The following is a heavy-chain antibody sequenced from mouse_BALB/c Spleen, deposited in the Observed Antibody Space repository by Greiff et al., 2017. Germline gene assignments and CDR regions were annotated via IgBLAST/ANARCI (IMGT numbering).Heavy chain of an antibody. Sequence: VQLQQSGAELARPGASVKLSCKASGYTFTSYWMQWVKQRPGQGLEWIGAIYPGDGDTRYTQKFKGKATLTADKSSSTAYMQLSSLASEDSAVYYCARSGYDYDNFDYWGQGTTLTVSS. CDR2: IYPGDGDT. CDR1: GYTFTSYW. V-gene: IGHV1-87*01. D-gene: IGHD2-4*01. CDR3: ARSGYDYDNFDY. J-gene: IGHJ2*01.